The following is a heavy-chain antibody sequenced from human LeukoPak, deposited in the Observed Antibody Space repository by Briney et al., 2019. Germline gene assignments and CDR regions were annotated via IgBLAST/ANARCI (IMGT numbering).Heavy chain of an antibody. Sequence: SQTLSLTCTVSGASISSGSYYWSWIRQPAGKGLEWIGRIYTRGSTNYNPSLKTRVTISLDTSKNQFSLKLTSVTAADTAVYYCAKDYYYDSSGYYYGDAFDIWGQGTMVTVSS. CDR1: GASISSGSYY. J-gene: IGHJ3*02. V-gene: IGHV4-61*02. CDR2: IYTRGST. D-gene: IGHD3-22*01. CDR3: AKDYYYDSSGYYYGDAFDI.